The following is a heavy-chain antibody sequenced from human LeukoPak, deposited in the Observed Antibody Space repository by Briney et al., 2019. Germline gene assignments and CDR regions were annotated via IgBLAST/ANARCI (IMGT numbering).Heavy chain of an antibody. CDR1: GGSISSGSYY. Sequence: SSETLSLTCTVSGGSISSGSYYWSWIRQPAGKGLEWIGEVYHSVSTNYYPSLKSRVTISIEKSKNQFSLKLSSVTAADTAVYYCAGAYCGGDCYSGRAFDIWGQGTMVTVSS. V-gene: IGHV4-61*10. CDR2: VYHSVST. J-gene: IGHJ3*02. D-gene: IGHD2-21*02. CDR3: AGAYCGGDCYSGRAFDI.